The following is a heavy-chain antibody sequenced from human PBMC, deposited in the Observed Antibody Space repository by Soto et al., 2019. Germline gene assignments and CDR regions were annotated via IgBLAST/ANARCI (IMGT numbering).Heavy chain of an antibody. CDR1: GFTFGNYW. CDR2: LHSDGKIT. D-gene: IGHD1-26*01. CDR3: ARGRGSFYLDF. Sequence: PVGSLRLSCATSGFTFGNYWMYWVRQVPGKGLVWVSRLHSDGKITTYADSVKGRFTVSRDIAKNTLYLQMNSLRAEDTAMYNCARGRGSFYLDFWGQGTLVTVSS. J-gene: IGHJ4*02. V-gene: IGHV3-74*01.